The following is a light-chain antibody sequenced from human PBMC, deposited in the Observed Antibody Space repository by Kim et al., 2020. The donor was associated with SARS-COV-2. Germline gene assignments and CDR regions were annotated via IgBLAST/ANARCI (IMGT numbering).Light chain of an antibody. V-gene: IGKV3-15*01. CDR2: GAS. J-gene: IGKJ4*01. CDR3: QQYNSWPLT. Sequence: EIVMTQSPATLSVSPGERATLSCRASQSVGSNLAWYQQRPGQAPRLLVYGASSRATGIPARFSGSGSGTEFTLTISSLKSEDFAVYYCQQYNSWPLTFGGGTKVDIK. CDR1: QSVGSN.